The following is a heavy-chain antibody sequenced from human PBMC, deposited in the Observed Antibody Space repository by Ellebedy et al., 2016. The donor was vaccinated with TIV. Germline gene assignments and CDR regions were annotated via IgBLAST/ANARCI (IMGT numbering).Heavy chain of an antibody. V-gene: IGHV4-59*08. Sequence: SETLSLTXSASGGSVTSYYWSWIRQPPGKGLEWIGYIHHTGFTNYNPSLKGRVSVAVDKYRNKLSVRLSSVTAADTAVYYCARHRKNDVLTGYDYWGQGILVTVSS. J-gene: IGHJ4*02. CDR2: IHHTGFT. CDR1: GGSVTSYY. CDR3: ARHRKNDVLTGYDY. D-gene: IGHD3-9*01.